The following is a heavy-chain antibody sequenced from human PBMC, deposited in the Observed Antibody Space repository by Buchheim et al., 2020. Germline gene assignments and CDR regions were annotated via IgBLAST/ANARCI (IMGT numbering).Heavy chain of an antibody. CDR2: IRGSGDTT. D-gene: IGHD2-8*01. CDR1: GFTFSTFA. Sequence: EVQLLESGGELVQPGGSLRLSCAASGFTFSTFAMTWVRQAPGKGLEWVSSIRGSGDTTFYSDSVRRRFTSSRDNFKNTLYLQMNSLTDADTAMYYCTRDPNGDYVGAFDFLGQGT. CDR3: TRDPNGDYVGAFDF. V-gene: IGHV3-23*01. J-gene: IGHJ3*01.